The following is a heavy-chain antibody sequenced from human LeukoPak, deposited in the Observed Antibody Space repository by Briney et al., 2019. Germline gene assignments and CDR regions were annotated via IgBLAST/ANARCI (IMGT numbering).Heavy chain of an antibody. CDR2: IYYSGST. CDR1: GGSISSYY. CDR3: ARAMGGYYGSGTFDY. J-gene: IGHJ4*02. V-gene: IGHV4-59*01. Sequence: PSETLSLTCTVSGGSISSYYWSWIRQPPGKGLEWIGYIYYSGSTNYNPSLKSRVTISVDTSKNQFSLKLSSVTAADTAVYYCARAMGGYYGSGTFDYWGQGTLSPSPQ. D-gene: IGHD3-10*01.